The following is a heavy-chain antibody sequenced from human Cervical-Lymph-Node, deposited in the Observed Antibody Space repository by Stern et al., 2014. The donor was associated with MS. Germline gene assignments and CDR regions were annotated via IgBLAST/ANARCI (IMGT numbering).Heavy chain of an antibody. V-gene: IGHV2-5*02. D-gene: IGHD3-22*01. Sequence: QITLQESGPTLVKPTQTLTLTCTFSGFSLSTSGVGVAWIRQPPGKALEWLALIYWDGDKRYSPSLKSRLTITKDTSKNQVVLTMTNMDPVDTATYYCARGEYYFDSSGYYGYYYGMDVWGQGTTVTVSS. J-gene: IGHJ6*02. CDR3: ARGEYYFDSSGYYGYYYGMDV. CDR1: GFSLSTSGVG. CDR2: IYWDGDK.